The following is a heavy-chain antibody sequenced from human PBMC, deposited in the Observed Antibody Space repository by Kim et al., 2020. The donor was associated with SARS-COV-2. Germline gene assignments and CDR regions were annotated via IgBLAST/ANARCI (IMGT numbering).Heavy chain of an antibody. D-gene: IGHD2-21*02. J-gene: IGHJ4*02. V-gene: IGHV3-7*01. CDR3: VTDGDFGKFDY. Sequence: KCGDSVKGRFTLSRDNARNALYLQMNSLTAEDTAVYYCVTDGDFGKFDYWGQGTLVTVSS.